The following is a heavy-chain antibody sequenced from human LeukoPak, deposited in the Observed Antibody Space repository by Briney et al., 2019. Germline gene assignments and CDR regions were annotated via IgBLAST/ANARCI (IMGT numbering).Heavy chain of an antibody. J-gene: IGHJ5*02. Sequence: PSETLSLTCAVYGGSFSGYYWSWIRQPPGKGLEGIGEINHSGRTNYNPSLKSRVTISVDTSKNQFSLKLSSVTAADTAVYYCARGYSKNWNVQRSPWGQGTLVTVSS. CDR1: GGSFSGYY. CDR2: INHSGRT. CDR3: ARGYSKNWNVQRSP. V-gene: IGHV4-34*01. D-gene: IGHD1-1*01.